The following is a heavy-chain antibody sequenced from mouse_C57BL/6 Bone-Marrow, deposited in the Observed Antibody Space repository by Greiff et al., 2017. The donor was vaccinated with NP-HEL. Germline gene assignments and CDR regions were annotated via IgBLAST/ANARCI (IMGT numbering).Heavy chain of an antibody. Sequence: VQLQQPGAELVKPGASVKLSCKASGYPFTSYWMHWVKQRPGQGLEWIGMIHPNSGSTNYNEKFKSKATLTVDESSSTAYMQLSSLTSEDSAVYYCEGGKFYFDYWGQGTTLTVSS. CDR3: EGGKFYFDY. CDR1: GYPFTSYW. D-gene: IGHD1-1*02. CDR2: IHPNSGST. V-gene: IGHV1-64*01. J-gene: IGHJ2*01.